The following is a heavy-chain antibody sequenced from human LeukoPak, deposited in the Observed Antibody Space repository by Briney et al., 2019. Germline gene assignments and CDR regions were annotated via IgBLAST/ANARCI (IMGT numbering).Heavy chain of an antibody. CDR3: ARARRYCSSTSCSYPFDY. Sequence: SETLSLTCAVYGGSFSGYYWSWIRQPPGKGLEWIGEINHSGSTNYNPSLKSRVTISVGTSKNQFSLKLSSVTAADTAVYYCARARRYCSSTSCSYPFDYWGQGTLVTVSS. CDR2: INHSGST. V-gene: IGHV4-34*01. J-gene: IGHJ4*02. CDR1: GGSFSGYY. D-gene: IGHD2-2*01.